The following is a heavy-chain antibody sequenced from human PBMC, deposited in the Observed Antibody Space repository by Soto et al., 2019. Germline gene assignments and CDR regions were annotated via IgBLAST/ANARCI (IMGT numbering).Heavy chain of an antibody. CDR3: ARQLAYCGGDCFTEPVDY. CDR2: INPNSGDT. D-gene: IGHD2-21*02. Sequence: QAQLVQSGAEVKKPGASVKVSCEASGYTFTSYYMHWVRQAPGQGLEWMGWINPNSGDTKYAQKFRGRVTMPRDTSITKAYMEVKMLTSDDTAVYYCARQLAYCGGDCFTEPVDYWGQGTMVTVSS. V-gene: IGHV1-2*02. J-gene: IGHJ4*02. CDR1: GYTFTSYY.